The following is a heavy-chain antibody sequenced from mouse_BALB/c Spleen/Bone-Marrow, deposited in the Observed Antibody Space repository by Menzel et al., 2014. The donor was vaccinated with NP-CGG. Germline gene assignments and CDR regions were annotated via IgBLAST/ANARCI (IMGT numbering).Heavy chain of an antibody. CDR2: IDPANGNT. D-gene: IGHD1-1*01. V-gene: IGHV14-3*02. CDR1: GFNIKDPY. J-gene: IGHJ3*01. Sequence: VQLQQSGAELGKPGASVKLSCTASGFNIKDPYMHWVKQRPEQGLEWIGRIDPANGNTKYDPKFQGKATITADTSSNTAYLQLSSLTSEDTAVYYCAPYYYGRWFTYWGQGTLVTVSA. CDR3: APYYYGRWFTY.